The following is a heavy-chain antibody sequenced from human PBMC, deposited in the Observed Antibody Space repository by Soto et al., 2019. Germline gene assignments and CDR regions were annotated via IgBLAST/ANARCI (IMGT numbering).Heavy chain of an antibody. D-gene: IGHD1-26*01. CDR3: ARVRVGSSPTSDPDYYYGMDV. CDR1: GFTFSSYG. V-gene: IGHV3-33*01. J-gene: IGHJ6*02. Sequence: PGGSMRVSCAAAGFTFSSYGMHWVRQATGKGLEWVAVIWYDGSNKYYADSAKGRFTISRDNSKNTLYLQMNSLRAEDTAVYYCARVRVGSSPTSDPDYYYGMDVWGQGTTVTVSS. CDR2: IWYDGSNK.